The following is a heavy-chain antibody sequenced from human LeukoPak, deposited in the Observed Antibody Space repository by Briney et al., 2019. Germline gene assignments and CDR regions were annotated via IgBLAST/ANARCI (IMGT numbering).Heavy chain of an antibody. CDR3: ARDGVHYDFWSGYGNYFDY. V-gene: IGHV3-7*01. Sequence: PGGSLRLSCAASGFTFSSYWMSWVRQAPGKGREWVANIKQDGSEKYYVDSVKGRFTISRDNAKNSLYLQMNSLRAEDTAVYYCARDGVHYDFWSGYGNYFDYWGQGTLVTVSS. CDR1: GFTFSSYW. D-gene: IGHD3-3*01. J-gene: IGHJ4*02. CDR2: IKQDGSEK.